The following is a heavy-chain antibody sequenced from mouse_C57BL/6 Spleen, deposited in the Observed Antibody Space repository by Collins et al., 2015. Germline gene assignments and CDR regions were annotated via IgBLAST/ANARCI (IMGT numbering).Heavy chain of an antibody. CDR2: ILPGSGST. Sequence: WVEWVKQRPGHGLEWIGEILPGSGSTNYNEKFKGKATFTADTSSNTAYMQLSSLTTEDSAIYYCARWTVVAPFDYWGQGTTLTVSS. J-gene: IGHJ2*01. V-gene: IGHV1-9*01. CDR1: W. CDR3: ARWTVVAPFDY. D-gene: IGHD1-1*01.